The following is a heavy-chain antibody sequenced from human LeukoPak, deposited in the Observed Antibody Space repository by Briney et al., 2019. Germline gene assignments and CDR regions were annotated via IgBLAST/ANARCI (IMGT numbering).Heavy chain of an antibody. CDR1: GYTFTGYY. CDR2: IIPIFGTA. J-gene: IGHJ3*02. D-gene: IGHD6-6*01. Sequence: GASVKVSCKASGYTFTGYYMHWVRQAPGQGLEWMGGIIPIFGTANYAQKFQGRVTITADKSTSTAYMELSSLRSEDTAVYYCARGPSIAARQKHAFDIWGQGTMVTVSS. CDR3: ARGPSIAARQKHAFDI. V-gene: IGHV1-69*06.